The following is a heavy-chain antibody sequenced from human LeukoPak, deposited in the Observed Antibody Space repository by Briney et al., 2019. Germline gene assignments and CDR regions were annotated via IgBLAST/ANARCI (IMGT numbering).Heavy chain of an antibody. CDR1: GYTFSSYG. D-gene: IGHD3-10*01. V-gene: IGHV1-18*01. J-gene: IGHJ6*02. Sequence: ASVKVSCKASGYTFSSYGIIWVRQAPGQGLECMGWISGYNGNTNYAQKFQGRVTMTTDTSTSIAYMELRSLRSDDSAVYYCATGSITMIRGTVYYYGLDVWGQGTTVTVSS. CDR2: ISGYNGNT. CDR3: ATGSITMIRGTVYYYGLDV.